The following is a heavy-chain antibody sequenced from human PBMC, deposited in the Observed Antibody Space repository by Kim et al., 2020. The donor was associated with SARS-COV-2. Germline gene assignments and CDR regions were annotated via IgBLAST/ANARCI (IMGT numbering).Heavy chain of an antibody. CDR3: ARVLSTTIFGVVKNYYYYYMDV. CDR2: INAGNGNT. D-gene: IGHD3-3*01. J-gene: IGHJ6*03. CDR1: FTSYA. V-gene: IGHV1-3*01. Sequence: FTSYAMHWVRQAPGQRLEWMGWINAGNGNTTYSQKFQGRVTITRDTSASTAYMELSSLRSEDTAVYYCARVLSTTIFGVVKNYYYYYMDV.